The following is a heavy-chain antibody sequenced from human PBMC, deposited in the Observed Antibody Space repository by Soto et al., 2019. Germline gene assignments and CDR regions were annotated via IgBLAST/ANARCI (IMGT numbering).Heavy chain of an antibody. CDR1: GFTFSSYE. J-gene: IGHJ6*02. CDR2: ISSSGSTI. D-gene: IGHD6-6*01. Sequence: GVSLRLSCAASGFTFSSYEMNWVRQAPGKGLEWVSYISSSGSTIYYADSVKGRFTISRDNAKNSLYLQMNSLRAEDTAVYYCARVGYSSSSADYYYGMDVWGQGTTVTVSS. CDR3: ARVGYSSSSADYYYGMDV. V-gene: IGHV3-48*03.